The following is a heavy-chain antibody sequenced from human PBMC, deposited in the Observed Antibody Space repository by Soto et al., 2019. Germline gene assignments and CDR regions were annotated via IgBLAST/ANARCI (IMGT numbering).Heavy chain of an antibody. CDR2: IDPSDSYT. CDR3: ARDGGDFYAFDI. J-gene: IGHJ3*02. CDR1: GYSFTNYW. D-gene: IGHD2-21*01. V-gene: IGHV5-10-1*01. Sequence: PXXSLKISCQGSGYSFTNYWINWVLQMPGKGLDGMGRIDPSDSYTKYRPSFQGHVTISADKSINPAYLQWSRMKASDTAMYYCARDGGDFYAFDIWGQGTMFTVSS.